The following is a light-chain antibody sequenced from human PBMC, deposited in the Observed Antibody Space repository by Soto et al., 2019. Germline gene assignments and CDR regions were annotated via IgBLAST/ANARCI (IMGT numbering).Light chain of an antibody. CDR3: QQRFNWPIT. CDR1: QSINNY. CDR2: DTS. V-gene: IGKV3-11*01. J-gene: IGKJ5*01. Sequence: EIVLTQSPATLSLSPGERATLSCRASQSINNYLAWYQQKPGQVPRLLIYDTSNRATGLPARFSGSGSGTDFTLTISSLDPEDFAVYYCQQRFNWPITFGQGTRLEIK.